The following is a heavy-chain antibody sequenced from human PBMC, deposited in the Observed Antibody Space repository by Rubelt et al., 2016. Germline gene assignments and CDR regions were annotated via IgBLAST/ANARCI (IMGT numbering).Heavy chain of an antibody. CDR2: INHSRST. CDR1: GGSFSIHY. Sequence: QVQLQQWGAGLLKPSETLSLTCAVYGGSFSIHYWSWIRQPPGKGLEWIGEINHSRSTNSNPSFKSRVTISGDTSMTQFSLRLISVTAADTAVYYCASSRFSDLFRAFDIWGQGTMVTVSS. V-gene: IGHV4-34*01. D-gene: IGHD2-21*01. J-gene: IGHJ3*02. CDR3: ASSRFSDLFRAFDI.